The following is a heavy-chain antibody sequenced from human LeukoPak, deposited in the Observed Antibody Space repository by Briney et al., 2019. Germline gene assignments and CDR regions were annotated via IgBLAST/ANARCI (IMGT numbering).Heavy chain of an antibody. CDR3: AREYCSGGSCYFDY. CDR2: INSDGTST. Sequence: GGSLRLSCAASGFTFSTYWMHWVRQVPGKGLVWVSRINSDGTSTTHADSVQGRFTISRDNAKNTLYLQMNSLRAEDTAVYYCAREYCSGGSCYFDYWGQGTLVTVSS. D-gene: IGHD2-15*01. J-gene: IGHJ4*02. V-gene: IGHV3-74*03. CDR1: GFTFSTYW.